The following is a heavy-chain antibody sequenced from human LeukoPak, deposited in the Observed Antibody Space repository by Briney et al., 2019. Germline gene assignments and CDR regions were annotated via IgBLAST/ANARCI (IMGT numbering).Heavy chain of an antibody. J-gene: IGHJ4*02. CDR3: TTDLTLRYFDWLFKDY. D-gene: IGHD3-9*01. V-gene: IGHV3-15*01. Sequence: GGSLRLSCAASGFTFSSYWMSWVRQAPGKGLEWVGRIKSKTDGGTTDYAAPVKGRFTISRDDSKNTLYLQMNSLKTEDTAVYYCTTDLTLRYFDWLFKDYWGQGTLITVSS. CDR2: IKSKTDGGTT. CDR1: GFTFSSYW.